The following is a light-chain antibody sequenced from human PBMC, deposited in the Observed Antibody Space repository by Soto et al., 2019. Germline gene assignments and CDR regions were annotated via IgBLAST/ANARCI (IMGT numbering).Light chain of an antibody. CDR1: QSISRY. CDR2: GAS. V-gene: IGKV3-20*01. CDR3: QQYGSSPPT. Sequence: IVLTQSPATLSLSPGERTTLSCRASQSISRYLAWYQQKPGQGPRLLIYGASSRATGTPARFSGSGSGTDFTLTSNRLEPEDFALYYCQQYGSSPPTFGQGTKVEIK. J-gene: IGKJ1*01.